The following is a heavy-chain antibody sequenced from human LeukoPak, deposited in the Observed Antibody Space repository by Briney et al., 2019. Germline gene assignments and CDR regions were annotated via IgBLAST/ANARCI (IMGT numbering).Heavy chain of an antibody. V-gene: IGHV3-30*18. D-gene: IGHD3-10*01. CDR2: ISYDGSNK. Sequence: GGSLRLSCAASGFTFSSYGMHWVRPAPGKGLEWAADISYDGSNKYYADSVKGRFTISRDNSKNTLCRQMNSLRAEDTAVYYCAKDLTFYGSGSYYAGGFDYWGQGSLVTVSS. J-gene: IGHJ4*02. CDR3: AKDLTFYGSGSYYAGGFDY. CDR1: GFTFSSYG.